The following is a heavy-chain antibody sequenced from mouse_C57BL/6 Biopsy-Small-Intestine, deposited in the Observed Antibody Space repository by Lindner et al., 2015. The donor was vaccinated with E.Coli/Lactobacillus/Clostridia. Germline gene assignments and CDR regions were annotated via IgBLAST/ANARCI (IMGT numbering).Heavy chain of an antibody. CDR1: GYSFTGYF. V-gene: IGHV1-31*01. J-gene: IGHJ1*03. CDR3: ARTGGNYGYFDV. CDR2: IYPYNGVS. Sequence: VQLQESGPELVKPGASVKISCKASGYSFTGYFMHWVKQSHGNILDWIGLIYPYNGVSSYNQKFKGKAALTVDKSSSTAYMELRSLTSEDSAVYYCARTGGNYGYFDVWGTGTTVTISS. D-gene: IGHD2-1*01.